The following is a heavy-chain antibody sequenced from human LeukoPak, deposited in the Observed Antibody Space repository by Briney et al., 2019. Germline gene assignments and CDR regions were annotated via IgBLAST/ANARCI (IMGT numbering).Heavy chain of an antibody. Sequence: SETLSLTCAVYGGSFSSYIWGCIRQPPGHWLEWIAEISHSGRTTYSPSLKSRVTISLDTAKNQFSLQLNSVTAADTAVYYCARVAKCSSTCRGKYWYFDLWGRGTLVTVSS. V-gene: IGHV4-34*01. CDR3: ARVAKCSSTCRGKYWYFDL. CDR2: ISHSGRT. J-gene: IGHJ2*01. CDR1: GGSFSSYI. D-gene: IGHD2-2*01.